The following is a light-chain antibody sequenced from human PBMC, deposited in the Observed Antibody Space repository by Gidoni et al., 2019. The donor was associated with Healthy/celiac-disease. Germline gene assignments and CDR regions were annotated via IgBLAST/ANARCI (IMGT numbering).Light chain of an antibody. CDR1: QSISSY. CDR2: AAS. V-gene: IGKV1-39*01. CDR3: QQSYST. Sequence: DIQMTQSPSSLSASVGDRVTITCRASQSISSYLNWYQQKPGKAPKLLIYAASSLQSGVPSRFSGSGSGTDFTLTISSLQPEDFATYYCQQSYSTFGPXTKVDIK. J-gene: IGKJ3*01.